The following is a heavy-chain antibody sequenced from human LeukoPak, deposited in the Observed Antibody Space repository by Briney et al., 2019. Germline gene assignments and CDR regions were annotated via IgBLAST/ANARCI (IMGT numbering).Heavy chain of an antibody. CDR2: INDSGGT. J-gene: IGHJ6*03. CDR3: ARGPYASGSYFSGGYYYYMDV. V-gene: IGHV4-34*01. Sequence: SGTLSLSCTVSGGSISRNYWSWIRQPPGKGLEWISEINDSGGTTYNPSPKSRVTIAVDTSNNKFSLKLSSVLAEDTAVYYCARGPYASGSYFSGGYYYYMDVWGKGTTVTIS. D-gene: IGHD3-10*01. CDR1: GGSISRNY.